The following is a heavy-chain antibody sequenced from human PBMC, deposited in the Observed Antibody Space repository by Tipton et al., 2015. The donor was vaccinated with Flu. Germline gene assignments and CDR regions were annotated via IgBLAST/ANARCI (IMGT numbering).Heavy chain of an antibody. Sequence: QLVQSGAEVKKPGASVKVSCKASGYTFTGYYMHWVRQAPGQGLEWMGRINPNSGGTNYAQKFQGRVTMIRDTSISTAYMELSRLRSDDTAVYYCARSVPVVYASRGDYFDYWGQGTLVTVSS. CDR1: GYTFTGYY. CDR3: ARSVPVVYASRGDYFDY. D-gene: IGHD2-8*02. CDR2: INPNSGGT. J-gene: IGHJ4*02. V-gene: IGHV1-2*06.